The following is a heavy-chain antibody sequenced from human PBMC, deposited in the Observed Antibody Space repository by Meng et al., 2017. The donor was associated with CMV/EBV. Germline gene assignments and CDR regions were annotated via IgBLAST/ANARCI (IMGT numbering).Heavy chain of an antibody. CDR3: AREALLELVDGDYYYYGMDV. CDR2: ISYDGSNK. V-gene: IGHV3-30-3*01. J-gene: IGHJ6*02. CDR1: GFTFSNSD. Sequence: GESLKISCAASGFTFSNSDMNWVRQAPGKGLEWVAVISYDGSNKYYADSVKGRFTISRDNSKNTLYLQMNSLRAEDTAVYYCAREALLELVDGDYYYYGMDVWGQGTTVTVSS. D-gene: IGHD3-3*01.